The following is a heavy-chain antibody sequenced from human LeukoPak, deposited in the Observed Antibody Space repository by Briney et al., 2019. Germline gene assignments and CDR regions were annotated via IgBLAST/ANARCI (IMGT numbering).Heavy chain of an antibody. D-gene: IGHD3-22*01. Sequence: PGGSLRLSCAASGFTFSSYSMNWVRQAPGKGLEWVSSISSSSSYIYYADSVKGRFTISRDNAKNSLYLQMNSLRAEDTAVCYCARDREQDYYDSSGYAFDIWGQGTMVTVSS. CDR1: GFTFSSYS. J-gene: IGHJ3*02. V-gene: IGHV3-21*01. CDR2: ISSSSSYI. CDR3: ARDREQDYYDSSGYAFDI.